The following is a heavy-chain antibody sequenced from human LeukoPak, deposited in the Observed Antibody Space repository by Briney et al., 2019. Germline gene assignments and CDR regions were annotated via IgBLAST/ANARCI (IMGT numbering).Heavy chain of an antibody. J-gene: IGHJ5*02. CDR1: GFTFSSYA. Sequence: GGSLRLSCAASGFTFSSYAMSWVRQAPGKGLEWVAVISYDGSNKYYADSVKGRFTISRDNSKNTLYLQMNSLRAEDTAVYYCARELSLSGDFWSGPNWFDPWGQGTLVTVSS. CDR3: ARELSLSGDFWSGPNWFDP. CDR2: ISYDGSNK. D-gene: IGHD3-3*01. V-gene: IGHV3-30-3*01.